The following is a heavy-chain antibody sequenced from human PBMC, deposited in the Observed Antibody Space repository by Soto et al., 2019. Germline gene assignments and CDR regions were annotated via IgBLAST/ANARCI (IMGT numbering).Heavy chain of an antibody. CDR1: GFTFSSYS. Sequence: EVQLVESGGGLVQPGGSLRLSCAASGFTFSSYSMNWVRQAPGKGLEWVSYISSSSSTIYYADSVKGRFTISRDNAKNSLYLQMNSLGAEDTAVYYCARDIVVVVAATRHRWFDPWGQGTLVTVSS. CDR2: ISSSSSTI. CDR3: ARDIVVVVAATRHRWFDP. V-gene: IGHV3-48*01. J-gene: IGHJ5*02. D-gene: IGHD2-15*01.